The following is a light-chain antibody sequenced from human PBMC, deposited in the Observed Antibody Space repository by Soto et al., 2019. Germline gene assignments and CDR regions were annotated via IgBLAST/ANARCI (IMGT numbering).Light chain of an antibody. V-gene: IGLV1-40*01. J-gene: IGLJ1*01. CDR1: DSNIGASYD. CDR2: ETD. CDR3: SSYTSSSTLYV. Sequence: QSVLTQPPSVSGAPGQRVTITCTGSDSNIGASYDVNWYQHLPGAAPKLLIYETDNRPSGVPDRFSASRSGASASLAIAELQTGDEGDYYCSSYTSSSTLYVFGTGTKVTVL.